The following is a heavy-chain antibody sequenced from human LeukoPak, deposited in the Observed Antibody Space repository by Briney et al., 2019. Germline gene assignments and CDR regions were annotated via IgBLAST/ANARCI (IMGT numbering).Heavy chain of an antibody. V-gene: IGHV4-59*08. CDR1: GGSISSYY. CDR3: AGHHPRNTVDF. Sequence: SETLSLTCTVSGGSISSYYWSWIRQPPGKGLECIGYISYSGSTNYNPYLKSRVTISLDTSKNQFSLKLSSVTAADTAVYYCAGHHPRNTVDFWGQGTLVTVSS. J-gene: IGHJ4*02. D-gene: IGHD2/OR15-2a*01. CDR2: ISYSGST.